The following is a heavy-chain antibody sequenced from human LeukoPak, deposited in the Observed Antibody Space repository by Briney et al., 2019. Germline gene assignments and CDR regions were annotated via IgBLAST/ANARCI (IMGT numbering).Heavy chain of an antibody. CDR1: GYTFTSYG. CDR3: ARSGATISSDEGTFDY. D-gene: IGHD5-12*01. Sequence: ASVKVSCKASGYTFTSYGISWVRQAPGQGLEWMGWISAYNGNTNYAQKLQGRVTMTTDTSTSAAYMELRSLRSDDTAVYYCARSGATISSDEGTFDYWGQGTLVTVSS. J-gene: IGHJ4*02. CDR2: ISAYNGNT. V-gene: IGHV1-18*01.